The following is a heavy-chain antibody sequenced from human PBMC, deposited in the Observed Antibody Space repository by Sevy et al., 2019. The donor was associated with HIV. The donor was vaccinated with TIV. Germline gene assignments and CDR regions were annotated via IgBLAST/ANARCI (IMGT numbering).Heavy chain of an antibody. D-gene: IGHD3-22*01. V-gene: IGHV1-46*01. CDR3: ARGNYYDNSGFPLYYFDY. CDR2: IHPSGGRT. J-gene: IGHJ4*02. Sequence: ASVKVSCKASGYTFTNYYLHWVRQVPGQGLEWMGIIHPSGGRTSYAQKFQGRVTMTSDTSTTTVYMDLSSLRSEDTAVYYCARGNYYDNSGFPLYYFDYWGRGTPVTVSS. CDR1: GYTFTNYY.